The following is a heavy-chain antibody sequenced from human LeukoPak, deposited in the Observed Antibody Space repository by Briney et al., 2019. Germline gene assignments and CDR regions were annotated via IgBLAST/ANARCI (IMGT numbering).Heavy chain of an antibody. CDR3: ARDRALYSSSWNFDY. CDR2: INPNSGGT. D-gene: IGHD6-13*01. CDR1: GYTFTGYY. Sequence: ASVKVSCKASGYTFTGYYMHWVRQAPGQGLDWMGWINPNSGGTNYAQKFQGRVTMTRDTSISTAYMELSRLRSDDTAVYYCARDRALYSSSWNFDYWGQGTLVTVSS. V-gene: IGHV1-2*02. J-gene: IGHJ4*02.